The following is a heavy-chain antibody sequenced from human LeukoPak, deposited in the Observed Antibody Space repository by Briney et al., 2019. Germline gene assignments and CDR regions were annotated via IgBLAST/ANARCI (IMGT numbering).Heavy chain of an antibody. CDR1: GYTFTTYG. J-gene: IGHJ4*02. CDR3: ARDQPRRGPGNHDY. D-gene: IGHD1-26*01. Sequence: ASVKVSCKASGYTFTTYGINWVRQAPGQGLEWMGWISTYDGSTTYAQKLRDRVTMMRDTSTSTAYMELRSLRSDDTAVYYCARDQPRRGPGNHDYWGQGTLVTVSS. V-gene: IGHV1-18*01. CDR2: ISTYDGST.